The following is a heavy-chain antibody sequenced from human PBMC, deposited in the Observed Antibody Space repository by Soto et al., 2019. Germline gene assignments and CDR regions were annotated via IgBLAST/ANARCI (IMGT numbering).Heavy chain of an antibody. D-gene: IGHD3-10*01. Sequence: EGQLLESGGGLVQPGGSGRLSCAASGFTFSSYAMSWVRQAPGKGLEWVSAISGSGGSTYYADSVKGRFTISRDNSKNTLYLQMNSLRAEDTAVYYCANEPGSGSYKVYWGQGTLVTVSS. CDR1: GFTFSSYA. V-gene: IGHV3-23*01. CDR3: ANEPGSGSYKVY. J-gene: IGHJ4*02. CDR2: ISGSGGST.